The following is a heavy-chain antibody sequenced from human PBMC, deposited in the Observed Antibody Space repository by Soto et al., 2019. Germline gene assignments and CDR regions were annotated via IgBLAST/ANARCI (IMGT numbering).Heavy chain of an antibody. J-gene: IGHJ4*02. CDR3: ARTYTHRLYYFDY. CDR1: GGSISSYY. CDR2: IYYSGST. V-gene: IGHV4-59*01. Sequence: SETLSLTCTVSGGSISSYYWSWIRQPPGKGLEWIGYIYYSGSTNYNPSLKSRVTISVDTSKNQFSLKLSSVTAADTAVYYCARTYTHRLYYFDYWGQGTLVTV. D-gene: IGHD5-12*01.